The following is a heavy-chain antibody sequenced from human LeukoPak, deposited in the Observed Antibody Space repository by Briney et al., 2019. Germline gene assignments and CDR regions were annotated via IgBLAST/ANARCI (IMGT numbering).Heavy chain of an antibody. J-gene: IGHJ4*02. CDR1: GLTFSNYW. Sequence: GRSLRLSCAASGLTFSNYWMNWVRQAPGKGLEWVANIKQDGSEKYYVDSVKGRFTISRDNAKNSLYLQLNSLRVEDTAVYYCASQRFLDYWGQGTLVTVSS. CDR3: ASQRFLDY. V-gene: IGHV3-7*01. D-gene: IGHD3-3*01. CDR2: IKQDGSEK.